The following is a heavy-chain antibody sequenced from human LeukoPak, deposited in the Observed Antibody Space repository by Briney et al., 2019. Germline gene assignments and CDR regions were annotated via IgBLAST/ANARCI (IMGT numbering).Heavy chain of an antibody. CDR3: ASSYAGGYSYGWYYFDY. D-gene: IGHD5-18*01. CDR2: ISSSGSTI. V-gene: IGHV3-48*03. J-gene: IGHJ4*02. CDR1: GFTFSSYA. Sequence: GGSLRLSCAASGFTFSSYAMSWVRQAPGKGLEWVSYISSSGSTIYYADSVKGRFTISRDNAKNSLYLQMNSLRAEDTAVYYCASSYAGGYSYGWYYFDYWGQGTLVTVSS.